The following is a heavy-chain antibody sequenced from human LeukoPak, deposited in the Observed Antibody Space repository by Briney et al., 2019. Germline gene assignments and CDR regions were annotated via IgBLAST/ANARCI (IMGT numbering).Heavy chain of an antibody. D-gene: IGHD6-13*01. J-gene: IGHJ4*02. V-gene: IGHV1-18*01. CDR3: ATSSSSWYLRFDY. CDR2: ISAYNGNT. Sequence: ASVTVSCKASGYTFTSYGISWVRQAPGQGREGMGWISAYNGNTNYAQKLQGRVTMTTDTSTSTAYMELRSLRSDDTAVYYCATSSSSWYLRFDYWGQGTLVTVSS. CDR1: GYTFTSYG.